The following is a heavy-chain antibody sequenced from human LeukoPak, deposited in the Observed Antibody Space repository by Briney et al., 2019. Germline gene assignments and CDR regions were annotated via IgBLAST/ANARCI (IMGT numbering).Heavy chain of an antibody. CDR1: GFTFSSNW. D-gene: IGHD1-26*01. Sequence: GGSLRLSCAASGFTFSSNWMHWVRQAPGKVLVWVSRINGDGSSTAHAESVKGRFTISRNNADNTLHLQMNSLRAEDTAVYHCVREVGAPGSFQHWGQGALVTVSS. J-gene: IGHJ1*01. CDR3: VREVGAPGSFQH. V-gene: IGHV3-74*01. CDR2: INGDGSST.